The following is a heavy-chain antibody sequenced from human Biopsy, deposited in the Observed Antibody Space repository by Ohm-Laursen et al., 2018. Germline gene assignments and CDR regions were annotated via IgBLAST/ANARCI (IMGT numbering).Heavy chain of an antibody. CDR2: INPNSGGT. Sequence: ASVKVSCKASGYTFTDYYMHWVRQAPGQGLEWMGWINPNSGGTNYAQKFQGRVTMTRDTSISTAYMDLSGLRSDDTAVYYCTRDRGITVAGTLGFNFDYWGQGTLVTVSP. J-gene: IGHJ4*02. CDR3: TRDRGITVAGTLGFNFDY. D-gene: IGHD6-19*01. V-gene: IGHV1-2*02. CDR1: GYTFTDYY.